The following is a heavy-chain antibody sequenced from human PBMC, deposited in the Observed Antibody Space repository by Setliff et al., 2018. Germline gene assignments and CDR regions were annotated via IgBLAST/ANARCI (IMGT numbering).Heavy chain of an antibody. J-gene: IGHJ4*02. D-gene: IGHD5-18*01. CDR1: GATFSSYA. Sequence: GASVKVSCKASGATFSSYAISWVRQAPGQGLEWMGRIIPIFGTANYAQKFQGRVTITADKSTSTAYMELSSLRSEDTAVYYCARKGLDYSLHFDYWGQGTLVTVSS. CDR3: ARKGLDYSLHFDY. CDR2: IIPIFGTA. V-gene: IGHV1-69*06.